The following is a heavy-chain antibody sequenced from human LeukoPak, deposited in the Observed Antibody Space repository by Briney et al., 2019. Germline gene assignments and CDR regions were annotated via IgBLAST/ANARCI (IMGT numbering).Heavy chain of an antibody. CDR1: GYSFTDYW. Sequence: GGSLKISCKGSGYSFTDYWIVWVRQMPGKGLEWMGIIYPGYSDTLYSPSFQGQVTISADKSISTAYLQWSSLKASDTAMYYCARRVGIAATMDYWGQGTLVTVSS. CDR3: ARRVGIAATMDY. CDR2: IYPGYSDT. J-gene: IGHJ4*02. V-gene: IGHV5-51*01. D-gene: IGHD6-25*01.